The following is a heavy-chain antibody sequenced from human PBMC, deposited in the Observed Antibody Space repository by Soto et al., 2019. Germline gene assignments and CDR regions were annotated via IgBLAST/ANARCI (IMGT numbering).Heavy chain of an antibody. CDR1: GFTFSNDA. V-gene: IGHV3-23*01. J-gene: IGHJ5*02. CDR2: ISSSSDNT. Sequence: GCSLRLSFAASGFTFSNDAMSWFRQAPVTGLEWVSAISSSSDNTYYADSVKGRFTISRDNAKNTLSLQMDSLRAEDTAVYYCAKNGYGSDVLWWFDPWGQGTLVTVSS. D-gene: IGHD5-12*01. CDR3: AKNGYGSDVLWWFDP.